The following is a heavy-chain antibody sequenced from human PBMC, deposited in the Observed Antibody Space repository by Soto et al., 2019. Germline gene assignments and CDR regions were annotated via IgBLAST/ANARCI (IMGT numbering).Heavy chain of an antibody. Sequence: QVQLVQSGAEVKKPGSSVKVSCKASGGTFSSYAITWVRQAPGQGLEWMGGIIPIFGTANYAQKFQGRVTITADESTSTPYMELSSRRSEDTAVYYCASRDSGNFGSYYYYGMDVWGQGTTVTVSS. V-gene: IGHV1-69*12. CDR3: ASRDSGNFGSYYYYGMDV. J-gene: IGHJ6*02. CDR1: GGTFSSYA. D-gene: IGHD1-26*01. CDR2: IIPIFGTA.